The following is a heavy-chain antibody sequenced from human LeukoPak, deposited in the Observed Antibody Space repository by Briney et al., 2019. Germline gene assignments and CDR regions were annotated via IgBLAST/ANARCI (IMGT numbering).Heavy chain of an antibody. CDR1: GSTFSSYG. CDR2: IRYDGSNK. D-gene: IGHD6-13*01. J-gene: IGHJ4*02. Sequence: GGSLRLSCAASGSTFSSYGMHWVRQAPGKGLDWVAFIRYDGSNKYYADSVKGRFTISRDSSKNMLHLQMSSLRAEDTAVYYCATLSDAIAAAGTRNYWGQGTLVTVSS. V-gene: IGHV3-30*02. CDR3: ATLSDAIAAAGTRNY.